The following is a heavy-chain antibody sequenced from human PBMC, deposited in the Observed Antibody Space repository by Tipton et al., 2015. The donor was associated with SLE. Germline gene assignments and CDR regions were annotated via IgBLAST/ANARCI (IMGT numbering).Heavy chain of an antibody. CDR3: AKDHWDGDMIAFDI. V-gene: IGHV4-39*07. CDR2: IYYSGST. CDR1: GGSISSSTNY. D-gene: IGHD1-1*01. J-gene: IGHJ3*02. Sequence: TLSLTCTVSGGSISSSTNYWGWIRQPPGKGLEWIGSIYYSGSTYYNPSLKSRVTISIDTSKNQFSLRLSSVTAEDTAVYYCAKDHWDGDMIAFDIWGQGTMVTVSS.